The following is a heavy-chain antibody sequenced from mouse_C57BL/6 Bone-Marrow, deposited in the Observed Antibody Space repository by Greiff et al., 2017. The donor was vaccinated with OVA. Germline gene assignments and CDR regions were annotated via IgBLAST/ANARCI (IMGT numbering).Heavy chain of an antibody. D-gene: IGHD2-2*01. CDR3: ARSPIYYGYYYFDY. J-gene: IGHJ2*01. V-gene: IGHV1-55*01. CDR1: GYTFTSYW. CDR2: IYPGSGST. Sequence: QVQLQQPGAELVKPGASVKMSCKASGYTFTSYWITWVKQRPGQGLEWIGDIYPGSGSTNYNEKFKSKATLTVDTSSSTAYMQLSSRTSEDSAVYYCARSPIYYGYYYFDYWGQGTTLTVSS.